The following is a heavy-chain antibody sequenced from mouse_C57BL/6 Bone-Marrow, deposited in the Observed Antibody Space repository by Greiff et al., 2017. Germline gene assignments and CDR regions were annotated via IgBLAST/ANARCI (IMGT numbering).Heavy chain of an antibody. D-gene: IGHD2-4*01. CDR3: KRWGLRRGDYAMDY. V-gene: IGHV1-5*01. CDR2: IYPGNSDT. CDR1: GYTFTSYW. Sequence: VQLQQSGTVLARPGASVKMSCKTSGYTFTSYWMHWVKQRPGQGLEWIGDIYPGNSDTSYNQKFKGKDKLTAVKSASTAYMELSSLTNEDSAVYYCKRWGLRRGDYAMDYWGQGTSVTVSS. J-gene: IGHJ4*01.